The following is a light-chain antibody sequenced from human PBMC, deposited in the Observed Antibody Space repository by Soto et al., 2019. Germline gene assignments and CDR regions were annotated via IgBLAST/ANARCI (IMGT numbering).Light chain of an antibody. J-gene: IGKJ1*01. CDR1: QSVSSF. V-gene: IGKV3-20*01. CDR2: GAS. CDR3: QQYGSSPNT. Sequence: ESVLTQSPGTLSLSPGERATLSRRASQSVSSFLAWYQKKPGQAPRLLIYGASSRATGIPDRFSGSGSGTDFTLTISRLEPEDFAVYYCQQYGSSPNTFGQGTKVEIK.